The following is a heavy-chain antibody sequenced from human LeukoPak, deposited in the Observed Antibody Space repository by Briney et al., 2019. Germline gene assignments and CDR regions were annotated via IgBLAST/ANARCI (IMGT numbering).Heavy chain of an antibody. J-gene: IGHJ3*02. CDR1: GGSISSSDHY. CDR3: ARHRLEGDTFDI. D-gene: IGHD1-26*01. Sequence: SETLSLTCTVSGGSISSSDHYWGWIRQPPGKGLEWIGSIYYNGDTYYSLSLKSRVTISVDTSRNQFALKLNSVTAADTAVYFCARHRLEGDTFDIWGQGTKVTVAS. V-gene: IGHV4-39*01. CDR2: IYYNGDT.